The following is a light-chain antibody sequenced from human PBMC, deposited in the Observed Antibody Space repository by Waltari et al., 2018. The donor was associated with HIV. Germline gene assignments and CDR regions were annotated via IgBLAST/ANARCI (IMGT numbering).Light chain of an antibody. CDR2: GDT. CDR1: NSNIGAGFD. Sequence: SVLTQPPSVSGAPGQWVSISCTGNNSNIGAGFDVHWSRHSPGTSPKPVISGDTIRPSGVPDRFSGSRSGNSVTLDITGLRAEDEGDYFCQSYDSSLSGLWVFGAGTRLTVL. V-gene: IGLV1-40*01. CDR3: QSYDSSLSGLWV. J-gene: IGLJ3*02.